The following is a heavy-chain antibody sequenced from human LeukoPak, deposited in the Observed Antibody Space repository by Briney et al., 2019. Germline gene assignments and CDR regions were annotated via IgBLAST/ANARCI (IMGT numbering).Heavy chain of an antibody. CDR3: AREYSTSSTSFDY. V-gene: IGHV4-34*01. Sequence: PSETLSLTCAVYGGSLSGHYWSWIRQPPGKGLEWIGEISHSGSTNYNPSLKSRVTISFATSKNQFSLKLSSVTAADTAVYYCAREYSTSSTSFDYWGQGTLVTVSS. J-gene: IGHJ4*02. CDR1: GGSLSGHY. D-gene: IGHD6-6*01. CDR2: ISHSGST.